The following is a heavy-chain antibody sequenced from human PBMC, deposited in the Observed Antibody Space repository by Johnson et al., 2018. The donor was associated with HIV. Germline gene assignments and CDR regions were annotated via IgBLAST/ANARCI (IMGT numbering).Heavy chain of an antibody. Sequence: QVQLVESGGGLVKPGGSLRLSCAGSGFTFSDYFMSYIRQAPGKGLEWISYISSSGNSMYYADSVKGRFTISRDNAKNSLYLQMNILRAEDTAVYYCARAPEVRGVDAFDVWGQGTMVTVSS. CDR1: GFTFSDYF. V-gene: IGHV3-11*04. D-gene: IGHD3-10*01. J-gene: IGHJ3*01. CDR2: ISSSGNSM. CDR3: ARAPEVRGVDAFDV.